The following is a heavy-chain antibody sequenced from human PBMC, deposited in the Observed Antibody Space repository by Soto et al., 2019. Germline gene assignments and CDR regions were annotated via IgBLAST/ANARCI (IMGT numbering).Heavy chain of an antibody. J-gene: IGHJ4*02. CDR2: INHSGST. V-gene: IGHV4-34*01. D-gene: IGHD3-10*01. Sequence: QVQLQQWGAGLLKPSETLSLTCAVYGGSFSGYYWSWIRQPPGKGLEWIGEINHSGSTNYNPSLKSRVTISVDTSKNQFSLKLSSVTAADTAVYYCARAGYGGSGINHDYWGQGTLVTVSS. CDR3: ARAGYGGSGINHDY. CDR1: GGSFSGYY.